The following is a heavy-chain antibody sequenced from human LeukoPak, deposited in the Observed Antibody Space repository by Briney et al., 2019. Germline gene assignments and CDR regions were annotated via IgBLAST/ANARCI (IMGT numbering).Heavy chain of an antibody. CDR3: ASLKTGYYQYYFDY. D-gene: IGHD3-9*01. V-gene: IGHV4-39*01. J-gene: IGHJ4*02. CDR1: GGSISSSSYY. CDR2: IYYSGST. Sequence: PSETLSLTCTVSGGSISSSSYYWGWIRQPPGKGLEWIGSIYYSGSTYYNPSLKSRVTISVDTSKNQFSLKLSSVTAADTAVYYCASLKTGYYQYYFDYWGQGTLVTVSS.